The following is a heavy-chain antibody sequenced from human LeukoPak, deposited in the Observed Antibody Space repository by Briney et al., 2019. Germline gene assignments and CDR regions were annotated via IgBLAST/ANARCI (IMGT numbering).Heavy chain of an antibody. D-gene: IGHD6-19*01. Sequence: GGSLRLSCAASGFTVSSNYMGWVRQAPGKGLEWVSVIYSGGSTYYADSVKGRFAISRDNSKNTLFLLMNSLTAEDTAIYYCARSLRVAVAASYWGQGTLVTVSS. CDR1: GFTVSSNY. CDR2: IYSGGST. J-gene: IGHJ4*02. V-gene: IGHV3-53*01. CDR3: ARSLRVAVAASY.